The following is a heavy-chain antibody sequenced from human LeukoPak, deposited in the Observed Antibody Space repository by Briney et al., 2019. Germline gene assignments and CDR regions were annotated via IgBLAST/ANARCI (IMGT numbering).Heavy chain of an antibody. Sequence: SETLSLTCTVSGGSISSYYWSWIRQPPGKGLEWIGYIYYSGSTNYNPSLKSRVTISVDTSKNQFSLKLGSVTAADTAVYYCARGYTLNWFDPWGQGTLVTVSS. D-gene: IGHD3-16*02. CDR2: IYYSGST. CDR1: GGSISSYY. J-gene: IGHJ5*02. V-gene: IGHV4-59*01. CDR3: ARGYTLNWFDP.